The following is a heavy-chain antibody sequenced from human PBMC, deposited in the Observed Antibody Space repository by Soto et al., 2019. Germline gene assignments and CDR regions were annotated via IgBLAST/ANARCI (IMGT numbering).Heavy chain of an antibody. J-gene: IGHJ5*01. CDR2: IFGVGRT. Sequence: EVQLVESGGGLVQPGGPVRVSWEAFDLPVGNNNRIGVRQAPTKGLKWPSAIFGVGRTNYADPVKGRFTASRDSSENTLFLQINNLRAEDTAVYYCAGDPFQGFGSWGHGTLVTVSS. CDR3: AGDPFQGFGS. CDR1: DLPVGNNN. V-gene: IGHV3-66*01.